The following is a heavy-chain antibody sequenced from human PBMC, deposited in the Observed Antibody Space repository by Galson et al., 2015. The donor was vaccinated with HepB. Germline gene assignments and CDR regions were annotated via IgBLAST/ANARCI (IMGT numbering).Heavy chain of an antibody. CDR2: IWYDGSNI. CDR3: AKEALPDYGGITGFES. V-gene: IGHV3-33*03. CDR1: GFIFRSFG. D-gene: IGHD4-23*01. Sequence: SLRLSCAASGFIFRSFGMHWVRQAPGKGLEWVAVIWYDGSNIYYADSVQGRFTISRDTSKNTLYLQMNSLRAEDTAVYYCAKEALPDYGGITGFESWGQGTLVTVSS. J-gene: IGHJ4*02.